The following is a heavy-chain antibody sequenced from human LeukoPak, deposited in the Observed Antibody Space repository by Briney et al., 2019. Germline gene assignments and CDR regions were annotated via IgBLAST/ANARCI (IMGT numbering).Heavy chain of an antibody. J-gene: IGHJ2*01. D-gene: IGHD5-18*01. CDR2: IQSNTDGGST. V-gene: IGHV3-15*01. CDR3: ATDSEERRYGLYWSFDL. CDR1: GISFTDVW. Sequence: GGSLRLSCIVSGISFTDVWMSWVRQAPGKGLEWVGRIQSNTDGGSTIFAPPVRGRFTISRDDYRNSVYLHMNSLKTEDTAVYYCATDSEERRYGLYWSFDLWGRGSLVTVSS.